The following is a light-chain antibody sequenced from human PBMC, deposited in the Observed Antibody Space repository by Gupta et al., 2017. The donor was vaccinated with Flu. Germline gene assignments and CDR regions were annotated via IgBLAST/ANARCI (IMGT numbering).Light chain of an antibody. Sequence: QSALTQPPSASGSPGQSVTISCTGTSSDVGGYNYVSWYQQHPGKAPKLMIYEVSKRPSGVPDRFSGSKSGNTASLTFSGLQAEDEADYYCSSYAGSTLRVFGGGTKLTVL. J-gene: IGLJ2*01. CDR2: EVS. CDR1: SSDVGGYNY. V-gene: IGLV2-8*01. CDR3: SSYAGSTLRV.